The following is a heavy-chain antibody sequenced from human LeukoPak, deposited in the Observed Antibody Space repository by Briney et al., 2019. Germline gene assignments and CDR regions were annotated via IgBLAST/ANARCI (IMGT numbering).Heavy chain of an antibody. Sequence: GGSLRLSCAASGFTFSGYAMSWVRQAPGKGLEWVSAISGSGGSTYYADSVKGRFTISRDNSKNTLYLQMNSLRAEDTAVYYCAKSFSSSGYYLFDYWGQGTLVTVSS. CDR1: GFTFSGYA. CDR2: ISGSGGST. D-gene: IGHD3-22*01. J-gene: IGHJ4*02. CDR3: AKSFSSSGYYLFDY. V-gene: IGHV3-23*01.